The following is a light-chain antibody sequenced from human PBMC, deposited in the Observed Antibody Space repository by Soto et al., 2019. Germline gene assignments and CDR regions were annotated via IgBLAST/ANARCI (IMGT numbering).Light chain of an antibody. CDR2: DVV. CDR3: TSYATVTTLYV. CDR1: SSDVGRFNY. V-gene: IGLV2-14*03. J-gene: IGLJ1*01. Sequence: QSVLTQPASVSAPPGQSITISCTGTSSDVGRFNYVSWYQQYPGKAPKLIIYDVVKRPSGISNRFSGSKSGNTASLTISGLQAEDEADYYCTSYATVTTLYVFGTGTKVSVL.